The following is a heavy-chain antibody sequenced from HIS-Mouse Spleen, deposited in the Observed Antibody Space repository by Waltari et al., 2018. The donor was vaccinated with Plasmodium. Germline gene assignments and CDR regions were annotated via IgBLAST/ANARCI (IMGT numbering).Heavy chain of an antibody. D-gene: IGHD6-13*01. Sequence: EVQLVESVGGLVQPGGSLRLSCAASGFTFSSCWMSWVRQAPGKGLEWVANIKQDGSEKYYVDSVKGRFTISRDNAKNSLYLQMNSLRAEDTAVYYCASSWYWYFDLWGRGTLVTVSS. J-gene: IGHJ2*01. CDR3: ASSWYWYFDL. CDR2: IKQDGSEK. CDR1: GFTFSSCW. V-gene: IGHV3-7*01.